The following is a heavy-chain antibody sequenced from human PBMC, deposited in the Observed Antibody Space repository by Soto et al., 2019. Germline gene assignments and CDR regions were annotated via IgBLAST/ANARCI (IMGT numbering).Heavy chain of an antibody. D-gene: IGHD2-8*01. CDR2: INWDSGDI. Sequence: GGSLRLSCVVTGISFDDYAMHWVRQVPGKGLEWVSGINWDSGDIGYADSVKGRFTISRDNAKNSLYLQMNSLKTEDTALYYCAKDTAPGFYDANGHLDYWGQGTPVTVSS. J-gene: IGHJ4*02. CDR1: GISFDDYA. V-gene: IGHV3-9*01. CDR3: AKDTAPGFYDANGHLDY.